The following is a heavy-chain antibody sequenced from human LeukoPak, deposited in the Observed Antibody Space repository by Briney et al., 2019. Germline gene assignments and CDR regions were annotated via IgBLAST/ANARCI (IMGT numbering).Heavy chain of an antibody. CDR1: GFTFSSYA. V-gene: IGHV3-23*01. CDR3: AKDTKNWGLPYPSFDY. J-gene: IGHJ4*02. CDR2: ISGSGGST. Sequence: GGSLRLSCAASGFTFSSYAMSWVRQAPGKGLEWVSAISGSGGSTYYADSVKGRFTISRDNSKNTLYLQMNSLRAEDTAVYYCAKDTKNWGLPYPSFDYWGQGTLVTVSS. D-gene: IGHD7-27*01.